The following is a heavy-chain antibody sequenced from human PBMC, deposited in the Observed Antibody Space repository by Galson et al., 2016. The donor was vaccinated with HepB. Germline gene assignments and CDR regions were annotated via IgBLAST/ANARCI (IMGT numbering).Heavy chain of an antibody. D-gene: IGHD5-18*01. V-gene: IGHV3-11*06. CDR2: ISSSGSYT. CDR1: GFTFSDYY. J-gene: IGHJ4*02. Sequence: SLRLSCAASGFTFSDYYMSWIRQGPGKGPEWVSYISSSGSYTNYADSVKGRFTISRDNPKNSLYLQMNSLRVEDTAVYYCARDYSGQLWLLGGFDYWGQGTLVTVSS. CDR3: ARDYSGQLWLLGGFDY.